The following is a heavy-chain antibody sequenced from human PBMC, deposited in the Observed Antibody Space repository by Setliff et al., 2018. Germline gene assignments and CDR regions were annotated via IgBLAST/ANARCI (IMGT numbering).Heavy chain of an antibody. J-gene: IGHJ4*02. CDR3: ARALASAGTVYFDY. D-gene: IGHD6-13*01. CDR2: VFSGDSET. CDR1: GYRFTTYW. V-gene: IGHV5-51*01. Sequence: GESLKISCKGSGYRFTTYWIGWVRQMPGKGLEWMGIVFSGDSETRYSPSFQGQVTISADKSISTAYLQWSSLKASDTAMYYCARALASAGTVYFDYWGQGTLVTVSS.